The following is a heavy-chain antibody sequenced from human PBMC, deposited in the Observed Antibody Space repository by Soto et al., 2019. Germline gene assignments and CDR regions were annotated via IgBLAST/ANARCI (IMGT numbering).Heavy chain of an antibody. D-gene: IGHD6-6*01. CDR1: GFTVSSNY. J-gene: IGHJ4*02. CDR3: AKGGSSSFDY. V-gene: IGHV3-23*01. CDR2: ISGSGGST. Sequence: GGSLRLSCAASGFTVSSNYMSWVRQAPGKGLEWVSVISGSGGSTYYADSVKGRFTISRDNSKNTLYLQMNSPRAEDTAVYYCAKGGSSSFDYWGQGTLVTVSS.